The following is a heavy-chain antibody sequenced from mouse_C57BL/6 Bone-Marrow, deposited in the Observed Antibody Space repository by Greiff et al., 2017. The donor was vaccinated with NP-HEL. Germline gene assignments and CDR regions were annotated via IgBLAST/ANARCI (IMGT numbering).Heavy chain of an antibody. CDR2: IWLGGGT. Sequence: VKLVGSGPGLLAPSQSLSIQCTFSGFSLPGYAISWFRPPPGRGLEGLGVIWLGGGTNYNSALKSRLSISKDNSKSQVFLKMDSLQTDDTARYYCARDEAYWGQGTLVTVSA. CDR3: ARDEAY. V-gene: IGHV2-9-1*01. CDR1: GFSLPGYA. J-gene: IGHJ3*01.